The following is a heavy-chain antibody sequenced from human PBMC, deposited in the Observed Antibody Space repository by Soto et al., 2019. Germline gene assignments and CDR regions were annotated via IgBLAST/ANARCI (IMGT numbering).Heavy chain of an antibody. V-gene: IGHV3-23*01. CDR2: ISGSGGST. Sequence: GGSLRLSCAASGFTFSSYAMSWVRQAPGKGLEWVSAISGSGGSTYYADSVKGRFTISRDISKNTLYLQMNSLRAEDTAVYYCAKESRALSLLNAEYFQHWGQGTLVTVSS. CDR1: GFTFSSYA. CDR3: AKESRALSLLNAEYFQH. J-gene: IGHJ1*01.